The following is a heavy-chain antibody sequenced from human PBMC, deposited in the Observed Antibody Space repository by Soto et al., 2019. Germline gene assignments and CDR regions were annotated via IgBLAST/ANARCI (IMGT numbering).Heavy chain of an antibody. D-gene: IGHD6-19*01. CDR3: ARREGTGWPF. CDR2: IYPGDSDT. Sequence: GESLKISCKVSGYIFSGYWIGWVRQMPGRGLEWMGVIYPGDSDTRYSPAFQGQVTISADKSLNTAYLQWSNLRTSDTAIYYCARREGTGWPFWGQGTLVTVSS. CDR1: GYIFSGYW. J-gene: IGHJ4*02. V-gene: IGHV5-51*01.